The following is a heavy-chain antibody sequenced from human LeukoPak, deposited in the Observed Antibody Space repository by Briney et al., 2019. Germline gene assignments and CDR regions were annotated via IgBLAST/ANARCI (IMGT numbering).Heavy chain of an antibody. CDR1: GVSMSSSPYY. J-gene: IGHJ4*02. V-gene: IGHV4-39*01. Sequence: SETLSLTCTVSGVSMSSSPYYWGWIRQPPGKGLEWIGTIYDSGNTNYNPSLRSRLTISVDTSKNQFSLKLSSVTAADTAVSYCARHPYCSGASCSDYWGQGTLVTVSS. D-gene: IGHD2-15*01. CDR3: ARHPYCSGASCSDY. CDR2: IYDSGNT.